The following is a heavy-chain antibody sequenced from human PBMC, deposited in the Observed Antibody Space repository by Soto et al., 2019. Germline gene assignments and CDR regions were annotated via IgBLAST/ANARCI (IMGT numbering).Heavy chain of an antibody. V-gene: IGHV4-34*01. D-gene: IGHD3-3*01. J-gene: IGHJ4*02. CDR2: INHVGIT. CDR1: SGCLRGFY. Sequence: EPLSLIWANASGCLRGFYCSKIRQSPGRGLEWLGDINHVGITNSNPSLKSRVSIPVDTSKSQLSLKLSSVTAADTAVYYCARAHDFWGGRQQPIDVWGQGTLVIGSS. CDR3: ARAHDFWGGRQQPIDV.